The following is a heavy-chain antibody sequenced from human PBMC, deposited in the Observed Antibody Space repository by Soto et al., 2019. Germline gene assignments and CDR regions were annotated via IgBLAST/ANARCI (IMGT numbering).Heavy chain of an antibody. CDR2: FYYSGST. J-gene: IGHJ4*02. D-gene: IGHD3-3*01. CDR3: ARRSYDFWSGYHDY. Sequence: QVQLQESGPGLVKPSETLSLTCTVSGGSVSSGSYYWSWIRQPPGKGLEWIGYFYYSGSTNYNPSLKSRVTISVDTSKNQFSLKLSSVTAADTAVYYCARRSYDFWSGYHDYWGQGTLVTVSS. CDR1: GGSVSSGSYY. V-gene: IGHV4-61*01.